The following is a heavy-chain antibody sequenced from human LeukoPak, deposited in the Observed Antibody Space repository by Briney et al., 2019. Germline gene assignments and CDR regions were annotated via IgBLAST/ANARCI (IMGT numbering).Heavy chain of an antibody. CDR1: GGSSSGYQ. D-gene: IGHD3-10*01. Sequence: SETLSLTCAVYGGSSSGYQWSWIRQPPGKGLEWVGEINHRGNTNYNPSLKSRVTISVDTSKNQFSLRLTSVTAADTAVYYCARRSYDLGSYYNGWYSDYWGQGTLVTVSS. J-gene: IGHJ4*02. V-gene: IGHV4-34*01. CDR3: ARRSYDLGSYYNGWYSDY. CDR2: INHRGNT.